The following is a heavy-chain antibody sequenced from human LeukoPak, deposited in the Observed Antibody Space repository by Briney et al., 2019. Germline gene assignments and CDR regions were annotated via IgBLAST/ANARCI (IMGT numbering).Heavy chain of an antibody. CDR3: ARGDWAFDY. CDR1: GFTFSSYG. Sequence: PGGSLRLSCAASGFTFSSYGMHWVRQAPGKGLEWVAVIWYDGSNKYYADSVKGRFAISRDNAKNSLYLQMNSLRAEDTAVYYCARGDWAFDYWGQGTLVTVSS. D-gene: IGHD2-21*02. V-gene: IGHV3-33*01. CDR2: IWYDGSNK. J-gene: IGHJ4*02.